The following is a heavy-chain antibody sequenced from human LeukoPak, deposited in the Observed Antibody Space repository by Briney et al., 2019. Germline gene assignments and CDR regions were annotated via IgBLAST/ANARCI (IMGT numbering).Heavy chain of an antibody. Sequence: PSETLSLTCAVYGGSFSGYYWSWIRQPPGKGLEWIGEINHSGSTNYNPSLKSRVTISVDTSKNQFSLKLSSVTAADTAVYYCAGGLGSSGYYVLDYWGQGTLVTVSS. CDR3: AGGLGSSGYYVLDY. J-gene: IGHJ4*02. CDR1: GGSFSGYY. V-gene: IGHV4-34*01. CDR2: INHSGST. D-gene: IGHD3-22*01.